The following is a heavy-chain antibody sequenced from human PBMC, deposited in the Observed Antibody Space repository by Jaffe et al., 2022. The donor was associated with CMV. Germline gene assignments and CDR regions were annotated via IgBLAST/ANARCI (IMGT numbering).Heavy chain of an antibody. V-gene: IGHV4-39*01. CDR2: ISYSGTT. CDR1: DASITSNNYY. Sequence: QLQLRESGPGLVKPSETLSLTCTVSDASITSNNYYWGWVRQPPGKGLEWLGTISYSGTTYYRPSLQTRVTMSVDTSKNQISLKLKSITAADTAMYYCVRHPSVLFTAEIKDYYYYYMDVWGKGTAVTVSS. D-gene: IGHD1-1*01. J-gene: IGHJ6*03. CDR3: VRHPSVLFTAEIKDYYYYYMDV.